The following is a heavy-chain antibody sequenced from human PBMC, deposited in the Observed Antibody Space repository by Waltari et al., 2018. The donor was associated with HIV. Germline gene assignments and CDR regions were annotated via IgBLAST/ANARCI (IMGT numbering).Heavy chain of an antibody. J-gene: IGHJ4*02. CDR1: GFTFSSYW. Sequence: EVQLVESGGGLVQPGGSLRLSCAASGFTFSSYWMHWVRQVPGKGLVVVSRINRDGSSTTYADSVKGRFTISRDNAKSTLYLQMNSLRDEDTAVYYCARTFTVATISPLLHWGQGTLVTVSS. CDR2: INRDGSST. V-gene: IGHV3-74*01. CDR3: ARTFTVATISPLLH. D-gene: IGHD5-12*01.